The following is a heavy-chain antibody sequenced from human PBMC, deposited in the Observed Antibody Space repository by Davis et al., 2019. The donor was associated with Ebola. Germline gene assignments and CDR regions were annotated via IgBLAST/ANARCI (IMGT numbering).Heavy chain of an antibody. CDR3: TTPAPADDY. J-gene: IGHJ4*02. Sequence: GGSLRLSCAASGFTFSGSAMHWVRQASGKGLEWVGRIKSKTDGGTTDYAAPVKGRFTISRDDSKNTLYLQMNSLKTEDTAVYYCTTPAPADDYWGQGTLVTVSS. CDR1: GFTFSGSA. V-gene: IGHV3-15*01. CDR2: IKSKTDGGTT.